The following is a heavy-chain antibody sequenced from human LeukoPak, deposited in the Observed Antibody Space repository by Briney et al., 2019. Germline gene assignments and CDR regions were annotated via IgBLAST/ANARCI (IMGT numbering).Heavy chain of an antibody. Sequence: PGGSLRLSCAASGFTFSSNWMSWVRQAPGKGLEWVANIKQDGSEEYYVDSVKGRFTISRDNAKNSLYLQMNSLRAEDTAVYFCARDEDTPYFDYWGQGTLVTVSS. CDR1: GFTFSSNW. D-gene: IGHD2-15*01. J-gene: IGHJ4*02. CDR3: ARDEDTPYFDY. V-gene: IGHV3-7*01. CDR2: IKQDGSEE.